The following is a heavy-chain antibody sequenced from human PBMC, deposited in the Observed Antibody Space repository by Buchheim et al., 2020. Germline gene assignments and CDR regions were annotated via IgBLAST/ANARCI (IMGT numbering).Heavy chain of an antibody. CDR1: GFTFSSYG. V-gene: IGHV3-30*18. Sequence: QVQLVESGGGVVQPGRSLRLSCAASGFTFSSYGMHWVRQAPGKGLEWVAVISYDGSNKYYADSVKGRFTISRDNSKNTLYLQMNSLRAEDTAVYYCAKDRGGWGQTCFDYWGQGTL. J-gene: IGHJ4*02. D-gene: IGHD2-21*02. CDR3: AKDRGGWGQTCFDY. CDR2: ISYDGSNK.